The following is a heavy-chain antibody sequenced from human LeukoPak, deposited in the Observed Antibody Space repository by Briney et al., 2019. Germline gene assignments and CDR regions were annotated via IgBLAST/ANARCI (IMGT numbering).Heavy chain of an antibody. CDR3: ARGYGWFDP. D-gene: IGHD3-16*01. CDR1: GGSISSHY. V-gene: IGHV4-59*11. J-gene: IGHJ5*02. CDR2: IYYSGST. Sequence: SETLSLTCTVSGGSISSHYWSWIRQPPGKGLERIGYIYYSGSTNYNPSLKSRVTISVNTSKNQFSLKLSSVTAADTAVYYCARGYGWFDPWGQGTLVTVSS.